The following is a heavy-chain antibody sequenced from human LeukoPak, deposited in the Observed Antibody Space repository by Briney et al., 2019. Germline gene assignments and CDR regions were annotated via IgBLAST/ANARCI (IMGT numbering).Heavy chain of an antibody. V-gene: IGHV3-11*01. CDR1: GFTFSDFY. D-gene: IGHD2-8*02. CDR3: ARDRCTGAACSGYYHGMDV. CDR2: IGGSGTDI. J-gene: IGHJ6*02. Sequence: PGGPLRLSCAASGFTFSDFYMSWIRRAPGKGLEWLSYIGGSGTDIKYADSVKGRFTISRDNAKKSLYLQMTSLRVEDAAVYYCARDRCTGAACSGYYHGMDVWGQGTTVTVSS.